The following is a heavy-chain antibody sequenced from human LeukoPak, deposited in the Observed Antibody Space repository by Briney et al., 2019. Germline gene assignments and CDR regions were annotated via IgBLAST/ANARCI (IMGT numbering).Heavy chain of an antibody. Sequence: ASVKVSCKASGGTFSSYAISWVRQAPGQGLEWMGGIIPIFGTANYAKKFQGRVTITTDEETSTAYMELSSLRSEDTAVYYCARDVGGSYWGYGYWGQGTLVTVSS. J-gene: IGHJ4*02. V-gene: IGHV1-69*05. CDR3: ARDVGGSYWGYGY. CDR1: GGTFSSYA. D-gene: IGHD1-26*01. CDR2: IIPIFGTA.